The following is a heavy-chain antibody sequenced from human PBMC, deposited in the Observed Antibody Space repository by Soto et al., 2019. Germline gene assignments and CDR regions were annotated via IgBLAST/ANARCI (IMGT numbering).Heavy chain of an antibody. J-gene: IGHJ4*02. CDR3: ASYTSPFYDTGVYGGYYIDA. Sequence: QLQLQESGPGLVKPSETLSLMCNVSGGFVSSSFYYWGWIRQPPGKGLEWIGSIYYRGTTYYNASLKSLFTLSVHTSENQFSLRLSSVPAAATAVYYCASYTSPFYDTGVYGGYYIDAWGQGTLVTVSS. D-gene: IGHD3-22*01. CDR1: GGFVSSSFYY. CDR2: IYYRGTT. V-gene: IGHV4-39*01.